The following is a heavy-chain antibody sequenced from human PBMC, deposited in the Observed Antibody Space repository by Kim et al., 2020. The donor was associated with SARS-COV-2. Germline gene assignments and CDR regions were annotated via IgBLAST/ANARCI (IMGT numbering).Heavy chain of an antibody. V-gene: IGHV4-39*01. CDR1: GGSIRGTISY. J-gene: IGHJ4*02. CDR2: IYESGLT. Sequence: SETLSLTCSVSGGSIRGTISYWVWIRQSPGKGLEWIGTIYESGLTHYNPSLSGRVTLSIDTSRNQFSPTLSSIAATDPAVYYCVSRRGDYVWGNCPILEWGRGFLVSVS. D-gene: IGHD3-16*01. CDR3: VSRRGDYVWGNCPILE.